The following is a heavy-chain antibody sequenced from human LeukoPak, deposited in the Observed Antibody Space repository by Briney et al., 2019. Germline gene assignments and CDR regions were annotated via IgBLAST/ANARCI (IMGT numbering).Heavy chain of an antibody. D-gene: IGHD6-13*01. CDR1: GGSISSGSYY. J-gene: IGHJ5*02. Sequence: PSETLSLTCTVSGGSISSGSYYWSWIRQPAGKGLEWIGRIYTSGSTNYNPSLKSRVTMSVDTSKNQFSLKLTSVTAADTAVYYCASSSWIRKGFDPWGQGTLVTVSS. CDR2: IYTSGST. CDR3: ASSSWIRKGFDP. V-gene: IGHV4-61*02.